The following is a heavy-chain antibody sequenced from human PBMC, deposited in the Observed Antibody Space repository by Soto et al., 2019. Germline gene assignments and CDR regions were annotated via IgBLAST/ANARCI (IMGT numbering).Heavy chain of an antibody. Sequence: ASVKVSCKASGYTFTNYGITWVRQAPGQGLEWMGWISAYNGNTNYAQKLQGRVTMTTDTSTTTAYMELRSLRSDDTAVYYCARRYYYDSSGYMGFDPWGQGTLVTVSS. CDR3: ARRYYYDSSGYMGFDP. V-gene: IGHV1-18*01. D-gene: IGHD3-22*01. J-gene: IGHJ5*02. CDR2: ISAYNGNT. CDR1: GYTFTNYG.